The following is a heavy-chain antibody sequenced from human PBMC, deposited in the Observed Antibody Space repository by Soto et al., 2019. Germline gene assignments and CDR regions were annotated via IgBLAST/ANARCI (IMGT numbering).Heavy chain of an antibody. CDR3: ARDKAVAGTEYFQH. D-gene: IGHD6-19*01. CDR1: GFTFSSYG. V-gene: IGHV3-33*01. Sequence: QVQLVESGGGVVQPGRSLRLSCAASGFTFSSYGMHWVRQAPGKGLEWVAVIWYDGSNKYYADSVKGRFTISRDNSKNTLYQQMNSLRAEDTAVYYCARDKAVAGTEYFQHWGQGTLVTVSS. J-gene: IGHJ1*01. CDR2: IWYDGSNK.